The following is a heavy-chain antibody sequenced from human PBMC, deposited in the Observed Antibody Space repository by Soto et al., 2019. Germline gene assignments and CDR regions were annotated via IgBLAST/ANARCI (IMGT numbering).Heavy chain of an antibody. Sequence: SVKVSCKASGGTFSSYAISWVRQAPGQGLEWMGGIIPIFGTANYAQKFQGRVTITADESTSTAYMELSSLRSEDTAVYYCARVEYSSWYFGSFDYWGQGTLVTVSS. CDR1: GGTFSSYA. V-gene: IGHV1-69*13. D-gene: IGHD6-13*01. CDR2: IIPIFGTA. J-gene: IGHJ4*02. CDR3: ARVEYSSWYFGSFDY.